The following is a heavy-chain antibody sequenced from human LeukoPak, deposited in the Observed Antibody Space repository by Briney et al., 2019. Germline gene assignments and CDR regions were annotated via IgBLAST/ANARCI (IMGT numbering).Heavy chain of an antibody. D-gene: IGHD2/OR15-2a*01. Sequence: GASVKVSCKASGYTFTGYYMHWMRRAPGQGLEWMGWINLNSGSTKYAEKFQGRVAMTRDTSIDTAYMDLSSLTSDDTAVYYCASWAGGNEYVAVFDYWGQGTLVTVSS. CDR3: ASWAGGNEYVAVFDY. CDR2: INLNSGST. CDR1: GYTFTGYY. J-gene: IGHJ4*02. V-gene: IGHV1-2*02.